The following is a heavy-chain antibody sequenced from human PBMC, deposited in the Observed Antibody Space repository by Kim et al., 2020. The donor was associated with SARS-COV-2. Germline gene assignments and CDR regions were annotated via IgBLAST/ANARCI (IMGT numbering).Heavy chain of an antibody. J-gene: IGHJ4*02. Sequence: GESLKISCKGSGYSFTSYWISWVRQMPGKGLEWMGRIDPSDSYTNYSPSFQGHVPISADKSISTAYLQWSSLKASDTAMYFCARHSPLDGSGSYFILGPDYWGQGTLVTVSS. CDR1: GYSFTSYW. CDR3: ARHSPLDGSGSYFILGPDY. V-gene: IGHV5-10-1*01. D-gene: IGHD3-10*01. CDR2: IDPSDSYT.